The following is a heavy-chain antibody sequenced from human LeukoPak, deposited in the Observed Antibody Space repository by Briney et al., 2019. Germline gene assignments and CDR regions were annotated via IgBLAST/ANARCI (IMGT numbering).Heavy chain of an antibody. J-gene: IGHJ4*02. D-gene: IGHD3-3*01. Sequence: GRSLRLSCAASGFTFSNYGLSWVRQAPGKGLEWVSGITGSGGSTYYADSVKGRFTIPRDNSKNTLYLQMNSLRAEDTAIYYCARDERLLSFLKWGQGTLVTVSS. CDR2: ITGSGGST. V-gene: IGHV3-23*01. CDR1: GFTFSNYG. CDR3: ARDERLLSFLK.